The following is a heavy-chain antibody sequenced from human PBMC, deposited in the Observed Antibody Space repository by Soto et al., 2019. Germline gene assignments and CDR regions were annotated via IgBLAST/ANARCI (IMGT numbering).Heavy chain of an antibody. CDR2: IIPILGIA. V-gene: IGHV1-69*02. CDR3: ARARYCSSTSCFHPYYYYYMDV. Sequence: ASVKVSCKASGGTFSSYTISWVRQAPGQGLEWMGRIIPILGIANYAQKFQGRVTITADKSTSTAYMELSSLRSEDTAVYYCARARYCSSTSCFHPYYYYYMDVWGKGTTVTVSS. J-gene: IGHJ6*03. CDR1: GGTFSSYT. D-gene: IGHD2-2*01.